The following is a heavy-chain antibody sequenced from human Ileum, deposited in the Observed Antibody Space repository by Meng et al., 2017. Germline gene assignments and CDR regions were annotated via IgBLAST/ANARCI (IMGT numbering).Heavy chain of an antibody. CDR3: AAKAVAAPADS. Sequence: QVQLRESGPGLMQPSGTLSPTCTVSGVSITSTYWWSWVRQPPGKGLEWIGEISHGGSTNYNPSLHGRVTISLDKSKNQFSLNLNSVTAADTAVYYCAAKAVAAPADSWGQGALVTVSS. D-gene: IGHD2-15*01. J-gene: IGHJ5*01. CDR2: ISHGGST. CDR1: GVSITSTYW. V-gene: IGHV4-4*02.